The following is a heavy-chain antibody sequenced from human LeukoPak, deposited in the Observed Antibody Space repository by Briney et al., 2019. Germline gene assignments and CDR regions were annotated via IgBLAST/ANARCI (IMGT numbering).Heavy chain of an antibody. D-gene: IGHD6-19*01. V-gene: IGHV3-30*18. CDR1: GFAFSSYG. CDR3: AKRIFDFAVAGAENFDL. Sequence: GGSLRLSCAASGFAFSSYGMPWARQAPGKGMEWVALISYDGTDKYYADSVKGRFAISRDNSGNTLYLQMNTLRPEDTAVYYCAKRIFDFAVAGAENFDLWGRGTLVTVSS. CDR2: ISYDGTDK. J-gene: IGHJ2*01.